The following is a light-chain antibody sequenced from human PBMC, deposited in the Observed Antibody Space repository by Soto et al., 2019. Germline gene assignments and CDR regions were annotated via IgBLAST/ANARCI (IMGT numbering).Light chain of an antibody. Sequence: EIVLTQSPGTLSLSPGERATLSCRASQSVSSRFLAWYQQKPGQAPRLLIYGASSRATGIPDRFSGSGSGTDFTLTISRLEPDDFATYYCQQYNDYSPPYTFGQGTKLEIK. CDR3: QQYNDYSPPYT. CDR2: GAS. V-gene: IGKV3-20*01. CDR1: QSVSSRF. J-gene: IGKJ2*01.